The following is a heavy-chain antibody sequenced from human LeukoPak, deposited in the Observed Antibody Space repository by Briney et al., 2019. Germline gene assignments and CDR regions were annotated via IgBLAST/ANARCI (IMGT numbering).Heavy chain of an antibody. CDR1: XXXXXXNF. CDR3: ARDQQVDGVYDSSY. Sequence: GGSLRLSCAASXXXXXXNFMSXXXXXPXXXLXXXSVIYSGGSTXXAXYVKGRFTISRHNSKNTLYLQMNSLRAEDTAVYYCARDQQVDGVYDSSYWGQGTLVTVSS. CDR2: IYSGGST. J-gene: IGHJ4*02. V-gene: IGHV3-53*04. D-gene: IGHD3-22*01.